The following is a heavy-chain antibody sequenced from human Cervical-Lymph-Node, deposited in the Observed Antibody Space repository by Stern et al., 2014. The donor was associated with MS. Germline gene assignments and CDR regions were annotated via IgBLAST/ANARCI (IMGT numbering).Heavy chain of an antibody. V-gene: IGHV1-69*04. CDR3: MSRSDWTTWAAVY. Sequence: QVQLMQSGAEVKKPGSSVKVSCRSSGDTFSRYAFSWVRQAPGQGLEWMGRIIPIIPLTDYTEKFLGRLTMSADTATQTASMELSGLTSEDTAIYYCMSRSDWTTWAAVYWGQGTLITVSS. D-gene: IGHD3/OR15-3a*01. J-gene: IGHJ4*02. CDR1: GDTFSRYA. CDR2: IIPIIPLT.